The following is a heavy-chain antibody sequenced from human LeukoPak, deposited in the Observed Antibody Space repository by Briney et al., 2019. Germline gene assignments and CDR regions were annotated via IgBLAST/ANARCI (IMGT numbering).Heavy chain of an antibody. Sequence: GGSLRLSCAASGFTVSSNYMSWVRQAPGKGLEWVSVIYSGGSTYYADSVKGRFTISRDNSKNTLYLQMNSLRAEGTAVYYCAKDSEEYDFWSGYPNDYWGQGTLVTVSS. CDR2: IYSGGST. CDR1: GFTVSSNY. J-gene: IGHJ4*02. CDR3: AKDSEEYDFWSGYPNDY. D-gene: IGHD3-3*01. V-gene: IGHV3-53*01.